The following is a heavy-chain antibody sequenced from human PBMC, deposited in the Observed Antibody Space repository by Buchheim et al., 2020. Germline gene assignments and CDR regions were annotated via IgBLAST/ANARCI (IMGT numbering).Heavy chain of an antibody. CDR2: ISYDGSNK. V-gene: IGHV3-30*18. CDR3: AKDNYKGAAAGNFDY. D-gene: IGHD6-13*01. J-gene: IGHJ4*02. Sequence: QVQLVESGGGVVQPGRSLRLSCAASGFTFSSYGMHWVRQAPGKGLEWVAVISYDGSNKYYADSVKGRFTISRDNSKNTLYLQMNSLRAEDTAVYYCAKDNYKGAAAGNFDYWGQGTL. CDR1: GFTFSSYG.